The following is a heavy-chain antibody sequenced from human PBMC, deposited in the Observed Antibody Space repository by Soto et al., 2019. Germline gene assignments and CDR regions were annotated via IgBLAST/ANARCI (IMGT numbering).Heavy chain of an antibody. Sequence: SETLSLTCTVSGGSISSYYWTWIRQPPGKGLEWIGYIYYSGSTNYNPSLKSRVTISVDTSKNQFSLKLSSVTAADTAVYYCARAGGYCSGGSCYLCDSWGNGTLV. J-gene: IGHJ5*01. D-gene: IGHD2-15*01. V-gene: IGHV4-59*13. CDR2: IYYSGST. CDR1: GGSISSYY. CDR3: ARAGGYCSGGSCYLCDS.